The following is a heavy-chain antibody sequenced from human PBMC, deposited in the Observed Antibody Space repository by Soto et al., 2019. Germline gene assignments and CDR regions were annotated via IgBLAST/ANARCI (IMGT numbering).Heavy chain of an antibody. CDR1: GGSISSGDYY. CDR3: ARTYYYDSGSYLNYYYGMDV. D-gene: IGHD3-10*01. J-gene: IGHJ6*02. Sequence: PSETLSLTCTVSGGSISSGDYYWSWIRQPPGKGLEWIGYIYYSGSTYYNPSLKSRVTISVDTSKNQFSLKLSSVTAADTAVYYCARTYYYDSGSYLNYYYGMDVWGQGTTVTVSS. CDR2: IYYSGST. V-gene: IGHV4-30-4*01.